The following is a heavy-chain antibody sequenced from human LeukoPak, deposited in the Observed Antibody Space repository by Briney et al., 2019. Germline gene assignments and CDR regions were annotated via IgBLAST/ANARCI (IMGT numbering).Heavy chain of an antibody. J-gene: IGHJ4*02. CDR2: IYYSGST. D-gene: IGHD6-19*01. CDR3: ARAGSGWPIDY. CDR1: GGSINSSSYY. V-gene: IGHV4-39*01. Sequence: NPSETLSLTCTVSGGSINSSSYYWGWIRQPPGKGLEWIGSIYYSGSTYYNPSLKSRLTISVDMSENQFSLRLSSVTASDTAMYYCARAGSGWPIDYWGQGTLVTVSS.